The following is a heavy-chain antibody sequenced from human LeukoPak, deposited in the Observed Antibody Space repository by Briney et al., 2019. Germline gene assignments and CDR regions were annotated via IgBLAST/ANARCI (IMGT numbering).Heavy chain of an antibody. CDR3: ARNYYDSSGYYWGAFDY. CDR1: GGSISSGGYY. V-gene: IGHV4-31*03. D-gene: IGHD3-22*01. J-gene: IGHJ4*02. CDR2: IYYSGST. Sequence: SQTLPLTCTVSGGSISSGGYYWSWIRQHPGKGLEWIGYIYYSGSTYYNPSLKSRVTISVDTSKNQFSLKLSSVTAADTAVYYCARNYYDSSGYYWGAFDYWGQGTLVTVSS.